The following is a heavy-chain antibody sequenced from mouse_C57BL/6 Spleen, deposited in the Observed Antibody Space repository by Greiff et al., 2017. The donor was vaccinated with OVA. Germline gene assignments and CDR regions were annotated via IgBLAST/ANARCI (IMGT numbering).Heavy chain of an antibody. Sequence: VQLKESGAELVRPGASVKLSCTASGFNIKDDYMHWVKQRPEQGLEWIGWIDPENGDTEYASKFQGKATITADTSSNTAYLQLSSLTSEDTAVYYCTTGDYEYYFDYWGQGTTLTVSS. CDR1: GFNIKDDY. CDR3: TTGDYEYYFDY. J-gene: IGHJ2*01. CDR2: IDPENGDT. D-gene: IGHD2-4*01. V-gene: IGHV14-4*01.